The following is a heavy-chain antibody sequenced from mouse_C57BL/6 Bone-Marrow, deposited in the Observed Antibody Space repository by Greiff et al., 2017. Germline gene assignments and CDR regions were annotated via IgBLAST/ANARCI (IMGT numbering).Heavy chain of an antibody. D-gene: IGHD2-4*01. J-gene: IGHJ3*01. CDR2: IYPRSGNT. V-gene: IGHV1-81*01. CDR1: GYTFTSYG. CDR3: ARHYDYAWCAY. Sequence: QVQLQQSGAELARPGASVKLSCQASGYTFTSYGISWVKQRTGQGLEWIGEIYPRSGNTYYNEKFKGKATLTADKSSTTAYMELRSLTSADAAVYFCARHYDYAWCAYWGQGTLVTVSA.